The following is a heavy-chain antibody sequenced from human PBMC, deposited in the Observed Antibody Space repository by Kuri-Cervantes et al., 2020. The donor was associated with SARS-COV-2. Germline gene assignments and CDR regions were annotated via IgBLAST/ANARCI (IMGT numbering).Heavy chain of an antibody. Sequence: GGSLRLSCAASGFTFSSYGMHWVRQAPGKGLEWVAFIRYDGSNKYYADSVKGRFTISRDNSKNTLYLQMNSLRAEDTAVYYCAKDGGSGSYYGNWFDPWGQGTLVTVSS. D-gene: IGHD3-10*01. J-gene: IGHJ5*02. CDR1: GFTFSSYG. CDR2: IRYDGSNK. CDR3: AKDGGSGSYYGNWFDP. V-gene: IGHV3-30*02.